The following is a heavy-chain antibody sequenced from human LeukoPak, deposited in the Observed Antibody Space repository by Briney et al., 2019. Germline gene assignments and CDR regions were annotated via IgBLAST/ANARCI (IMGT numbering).Heavy chain of an antibody. CDR3: ARDRRGYVGYEGDPFDI. Sequence: PSETLSLTCTVSGGSISSYYWSWIRQPAGKGLEWIGRIYTSGSTNYNPSLKSRVTMSVDTSKNQFSLKLTSVTAADTAVYYCARDRRGYVGYEGDPFDIWGQGSRVTVSS. J-gene: IGHJ3*02. CDR2: IYTSGST. CDR1: GGSISSYY. V-gene: IGHV4-4*07. D-gene: IGHD5-12*01.